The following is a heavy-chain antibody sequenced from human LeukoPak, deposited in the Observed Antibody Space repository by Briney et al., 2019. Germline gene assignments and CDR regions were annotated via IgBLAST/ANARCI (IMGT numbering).Heavy chain of an antibody. J-gene: IGHJ4*02. D-gene: IGHD2-15*01. CDR1: GGSFSGYY. CDR3: ARGSGIALDY. CDR2: IYHSGST. Sequence: SETLSLTCAVYGGSFSGYYWSWIRQPPGKGLEWIGEIYHSGSTNYNPSLKSRVTISVDTSKNQFSLKLSSVTAADTAVYYCARGSGIALDYWGQGTLVTVSS. V-gene: IGHV4-34*01.